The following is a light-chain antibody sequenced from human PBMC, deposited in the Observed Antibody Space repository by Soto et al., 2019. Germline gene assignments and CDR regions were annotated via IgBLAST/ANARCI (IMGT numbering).Light chain of an antibody. J-gene: IGKJ5*01. CDR1: QSVSVY. CDR2: GAS. V-gene: IGKV3-20*01. Sequence: EIVLTQSPATLSLSPGERATLSCRASQSVSVYLAWYQQKPGQAPRLLIYGASNRATGIPDRFSGSGSGTDFTLTISRLEPEDFAVYYCYQYGSSPHTFGPGTRLEIK. CDR3: YQYGSSPHT.